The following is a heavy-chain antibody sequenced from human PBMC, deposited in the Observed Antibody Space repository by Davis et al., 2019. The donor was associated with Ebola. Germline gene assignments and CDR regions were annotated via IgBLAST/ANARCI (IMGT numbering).Heavy chain of an antibody. D-gene: IGHD1-26*01. V-gene: IGHV3-30*02. CDR1: GFTFSNYG. CDR2: IRYDGSNK. Sequence: GGSLRLSCAASGFTFSNYGIHWVRQVPGKGLEWVAFIRYDGSNKYYADSVKGRFTISRDNSKNTLYLQMNGLRVEDTAIYFCVKDTSNIWFDIWGQGTMVTVSS. CDR3: VKDTSNIWFDI. J-gene: IGHJ3*02.